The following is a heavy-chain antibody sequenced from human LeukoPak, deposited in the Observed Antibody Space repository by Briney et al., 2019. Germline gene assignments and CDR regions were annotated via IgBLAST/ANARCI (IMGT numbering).Heavy chain of an antibody. V-gene: IGHV3-74*01. CDR1: GFTFSNYW. D-gene: IGHD2-15*01. CDR3: ARDGGGDIVVAFAFDI. CDR2: INSDGSST. Sequence: GGSLRLSCAASGFTFSNYWMHWVRQTPGKGLVWVSRINSDGSSTSYADSVKGRFTIPRDNAENTLYLQMNSLRADDTAVYYCARDGGGDIVVAFAFDIWGQGTTVTVSS. J-gene: IGHJ3*02.